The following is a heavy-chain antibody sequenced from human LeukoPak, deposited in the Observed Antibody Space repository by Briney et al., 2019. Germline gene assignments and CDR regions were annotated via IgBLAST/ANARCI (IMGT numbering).Heavy chain of an antibody. V-gene: IGHV4-59*01. Sequence: SETLSLTCTVSGGSISNYYWSWIRQPPGKGLEWIGYIYYSGNTNYNPSLKSRVTISVDTSKNHFSLKLSSVTAADTAVYYCARGYFPLRASLAAVATGYFDFWGQGTLVTVSS. CDR3: ARGYFPLRASLAAVATGYFDF. J-gene: IGHJ4*02. D-gene: IGHD6-6*01. CDR1: GGSISNYY. CDR2: IYYSGNT.